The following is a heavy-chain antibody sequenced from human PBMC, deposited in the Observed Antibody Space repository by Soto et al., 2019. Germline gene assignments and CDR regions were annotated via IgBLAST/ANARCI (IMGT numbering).Heavy chain of an antibody. CDR3: ARGRYGDY. D-gene: IGHD1-1*01. CDR1: GYTFTSYG. V-gene: IGHV1-18*01. J-gene: IGHJ4*02. Sequence: QGHLVQSGAEVKKPGASVKVSCKASGYTFTSYGITWVRQAPGQGLEWMGWISAHNGNTDYAQKLQGRVIVTRGTSTSTAYMELRSLRSADTAVYYCARGRYGDYWGQGALVTVSS. CDR2: ISAHNGNT.